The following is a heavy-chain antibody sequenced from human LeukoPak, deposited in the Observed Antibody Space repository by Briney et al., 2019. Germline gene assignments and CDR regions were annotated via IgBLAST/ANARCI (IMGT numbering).Heavy chain of an antibody. CDR3: ARADSIAVALNWFDP. CDR2: ISAYNGNT. V-gene: IGHV1-18*01. D-gene: IGHD6-19*01. Sequence: ASVKVSCKASGYTFTSYGISWVRQAPGQGLEWMGWISAYNGNTNYAQKLQGRVTMTTDTSTSTAYMELRSLRSDDTAVYYCARADSIAVALNWFDPWGQGTLVTVSS. J-gene: IGHJ5*02. CDR1: GYTFTSYG.